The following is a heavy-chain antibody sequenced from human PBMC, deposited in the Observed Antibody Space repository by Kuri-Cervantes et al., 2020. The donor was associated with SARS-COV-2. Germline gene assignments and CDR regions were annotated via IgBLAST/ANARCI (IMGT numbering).Heavy chain of an antibody. CDR2: INHSGST. D-gene: IGHD2-2*01. J-gene: IGHJ6*03. Sequence: AGSLRLSCYVCVGTFSHITGSWIRQPPGKGLEWIGEINHSGSTNYNPALKSRVTISVDTSKNQFSLKVSSVTAADTAVYYCARNNRYCASTSCYRAHYMDVWGKGTTVTVSS. CDR1: VGTFSHIT. V-gene: IGHV4-34*01. CDR3: ARNNRYCASTSCYRAHYMDV.